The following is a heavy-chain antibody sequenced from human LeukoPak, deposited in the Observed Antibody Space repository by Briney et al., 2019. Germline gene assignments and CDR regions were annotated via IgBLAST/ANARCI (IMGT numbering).Heavy chain of an antibody. CDR1: GGSFSGYY. J-gene: IGHJ6*02. D-gene: IGHD3-3*01. V-gene: IGHV4-34*01. Sequence: SETLSLTCAVYGGSFSGYYWSWIRQPPGKGLEWIGEINHSGSTNYNPSLKSRVTISVDTSKNQFSLKLSSVTAADTAVYYCARGPISSYYDFWSGYYTYYGMDVWGQGTTVTVSS. CDR3: ARGPISSYYDFWSGYYTYYGMDV. CDR2: INHSGST.